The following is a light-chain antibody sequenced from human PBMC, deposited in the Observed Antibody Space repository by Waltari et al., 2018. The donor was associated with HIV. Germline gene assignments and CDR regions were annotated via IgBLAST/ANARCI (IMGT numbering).Light chain of an antibody. CDR1: TSDVGGYDF. J-gene: IGLJ3*02. CDR3: CSYAGTYTWV. Sequence: QSALTQPRSVSASPGQSVTISCTGTTSDVGGYDFVSWHHQHQGKAPNLMIYDVTQRPSGVPDRFSGSKSGNTASLTISGLQAEDEADYYCCSYAGTYTWVFGEGTKLTVL. CDR2: DVT. V-gene: IGLV2-11*01.